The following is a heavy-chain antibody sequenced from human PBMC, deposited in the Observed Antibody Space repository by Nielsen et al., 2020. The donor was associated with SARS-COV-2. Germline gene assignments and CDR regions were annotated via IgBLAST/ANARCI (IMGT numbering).Heavy chain of an antibody. J-gene: IGHJ6*02. D-gene: IGHD1-20*01. Sequence: ASVKVSCKVSGYTLTELSMHWVRQAPGKGLEWMGGFDPEDGETIYAQKFQGRVTMTEDTSTDTAYMELSSLRSEDTAVYYCATASITGTYYYYYGMDVWGQGTTVTVS. CDR1: GYTLTELS. CDR2: FDPEDGET. CDR3: ATASITGTYYYYYGMDV. V-gene: IGHV1-24*01.